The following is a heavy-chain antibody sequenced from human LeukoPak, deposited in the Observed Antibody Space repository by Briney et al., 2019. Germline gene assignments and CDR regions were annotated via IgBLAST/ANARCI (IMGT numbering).Heavy chain of an antibody. V-gene: IGHV3-21*01. CDR1: GFTFSSYS. CDR3: ARAHNWKYGTFDY. D-gene: IGHD1-7*01. Sequence: GGSLRLSCAASGFTFSSYSMNWVRQAPGKGLEWVSCISSSNIYYADSVKGRFTISRDNAKNSLYLQMNSLRVEDTAVYYCARAHNWKYGTFDYWGQGTLVTVSS. CDR2: ISSSNI. J-gene: IGHJ4*02.